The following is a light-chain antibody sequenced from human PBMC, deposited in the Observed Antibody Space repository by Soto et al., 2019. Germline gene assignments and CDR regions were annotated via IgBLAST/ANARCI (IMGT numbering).Light chain of an antibody. Sequence: QSALTQPPSASGSPGQSVTISCTGTSSDVGGYNYVSWYQQYPGKAPKVMIYEVTNRPSGVSNRFSGSKSGNTASLTISGLQAEDEADYYCSSYTSSNTLIFGGGTQLTVL. J-gene: IGLJ2*01. V-gene: IGLV2-14*01. CDR1: SSDVGGYNY. CDR2: EVT. CDR3: SSYTSSNTLI.